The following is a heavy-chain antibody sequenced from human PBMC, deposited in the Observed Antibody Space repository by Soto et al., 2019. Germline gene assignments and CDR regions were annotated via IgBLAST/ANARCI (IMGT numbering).Heavy chain of an antibody. Sequence: QVQLQESGPGLVKTSETLSLTCTVSGGSITNYYCSWFRKPAGKGLEWIGYMNYDGYSAYNLSLKRRLTLSRDASKTQFALMLESVTATDTAVYYCARHGFGPLPGLVDVWRPGTTVIVSS. D-gene: IGHD3-10*01. CDR1: GGSITNYY. J-gene: IGHJ6*02. CDR2: MNYDGYS. CDR3: ARHGFGPLPGLVDV. V-gene: IGHV4-59*08.